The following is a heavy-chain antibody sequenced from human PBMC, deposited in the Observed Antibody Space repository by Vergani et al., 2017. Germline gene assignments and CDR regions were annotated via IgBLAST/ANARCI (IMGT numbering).Heavy chain of an antibody. Sequence: QVQLQESGPGLVKPSQTLSLTCTVSGGSISSGDYYWSWIRQPPGKGLEWIGYIYYSGSTYYNPSLKSRVTISVDTSKNQFSLKLSSVTAADTAVYYCGRGRGYCSSTSCYTLRYAFDIWGQGTMVTVSS. J-gene: IGHJ3*02. CDR1: GGSISSGDYY. D-gene: IGHD2-2*02. CDR3: GRGRGYCSSTSCYTLRYAFDI. CDR2: IYYSGST. V-gene: IGHV4-30-4*01.